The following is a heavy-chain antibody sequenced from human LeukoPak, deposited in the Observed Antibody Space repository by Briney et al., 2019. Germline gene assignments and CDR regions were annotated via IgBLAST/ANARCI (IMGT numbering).Heavy chain of an antibody. D-gene: IGHD2-2*02. J-gene: IGHJ3*02. CDR1: GFTFSSYA. V-gene: IGHV3-21*01. Sequence: SGGSLRLSCAASGFTFSSYAMSWARQAPGKGLEWVSSISSGSSHMYYADSVKGRFTISRDNAKNSLYLQMNSLRAEDTAVYYCARDGVPAAIHAFDIWGQGTMVTVSS. CDR2: ISSGSSHM. CDR3: ARDGVPAAIHAFDI.